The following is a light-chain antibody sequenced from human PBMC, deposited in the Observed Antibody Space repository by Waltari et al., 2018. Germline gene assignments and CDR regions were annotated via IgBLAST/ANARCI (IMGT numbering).Light chain of an antibody. CDR2: EVF. CDR1: TSDVGSYDL. J-gene: IGLJ1*01. Sequence: QSALTQPASVSGTPGPSITISCSGTTSDVGSYDLVSWYHQHPGEAPKLLICEVFKRPPDTSSRFSGAKSGSTASLTISGLQPEDEADYYCCSYAGRGTYVFGSGTKVTVL. V-gene: IGLV2-23*02. CDR3: CSYAGRGTYV.